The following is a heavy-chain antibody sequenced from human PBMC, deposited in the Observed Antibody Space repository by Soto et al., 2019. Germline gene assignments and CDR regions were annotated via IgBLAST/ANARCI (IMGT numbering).Heavy chain of an antibody. CDR1: GYTFSSYA. J-gene: IGHJ6*02. Sequence: QVQLVQSGAEVKKPGASVKVSCKASGYTFSSYAMHWVRQAPGQRLEWMGWISAGNGHTTYSENFQGRVTMTRDSSASTVYMELSSLRSEDTAVYCCATLGTYYSGLDVWGQGTTVIVSS. CDR3: ATLGTYYSGLDV. V-gene: IGHV1-3*01. CDR2: ISAGNGHT.